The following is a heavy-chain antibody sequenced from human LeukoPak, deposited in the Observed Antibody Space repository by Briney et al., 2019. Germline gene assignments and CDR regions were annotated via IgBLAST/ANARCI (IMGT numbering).Heavy chain of an antibody. D-gene: IGHD3-16*01. CDR2: ISHSGNS. CDR1: CGSISSYY. CDR3: AIHVEGEGLDC. Sequence: PSETLSLTCTVSCGSISSYYWSWIRQPPGKGLEWIGYISHSGNSNYNPSLKSRVTISVDSSKTQFSLKLSSVTAADTAFYYCAIHVEGEGLDCWGQGTLVTVSS. J-gene: IGHJ4*02. V-gene: IGHV4-59*08.